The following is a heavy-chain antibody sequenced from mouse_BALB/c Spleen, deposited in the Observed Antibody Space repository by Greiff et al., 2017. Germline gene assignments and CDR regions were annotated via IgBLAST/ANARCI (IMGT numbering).Heavy chain of an antibody. Sequence: QVQLKESGPELVRPGVSVKISCKGSGYTFTDYAMHWVKQSHAKSLEWIGVISTYSGNTNYNQKFKGKATMTVDKSSSTAYLELARLTSEDSAISYCSRGYDCYYGGAMDYWGQGTSVTVSS. D-gene: IGHD2-3*01. CDR3: SRGYDCYYGGAMDY. CDR2: ISTYSGNT. CDR1: GYTFTDYA. J-gene: IGHJ4*01. V-gene: IGHV1-67*01.